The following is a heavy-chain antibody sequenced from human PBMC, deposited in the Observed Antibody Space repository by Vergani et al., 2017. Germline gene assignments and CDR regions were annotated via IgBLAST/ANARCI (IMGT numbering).Heavy chain of an antibody. J-gene: IGHJ4*02. CDR3: AKGRYLDRSPGY. CDR1: GFTFSSYA. Sequence: EVQLLESGGGLVQPGGSLRLSCAASGFTFSSYAMSWVRQAPGKGLGWVSAISGSGGSTYYAASVEGRFTISRDISKNTLYLQLNSLRAEDTAVYYCAKGRYLDRSPGYWGQGTLVTVSS. CDR2: ISGSGGST. D-gene: IGHD3/OR15-3a*01. V-gene: IGHV3-23*01.